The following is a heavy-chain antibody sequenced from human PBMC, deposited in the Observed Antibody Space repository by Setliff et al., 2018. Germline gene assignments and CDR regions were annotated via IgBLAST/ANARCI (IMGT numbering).Heavy chain of an antibody. Sequence: ASVKVSCKTSGFGFTTFGFSWVRQAPGQGLEWLGSISPYSGNTNYPQWLQDRVTMTIDTSSKTTYMELRSLTSDDTAVYFCTRSRAPRVVLAADFDFWGQGTLVTVSS. CDR2: ISPYSGNT. CDR3: TRSRAPRVVLAADFDF. D-gene: IGHD3-16*01. J-gene: IGHJ4*02. CDR1: GFGFTTFG. V-gene: IGHV1-18*01.